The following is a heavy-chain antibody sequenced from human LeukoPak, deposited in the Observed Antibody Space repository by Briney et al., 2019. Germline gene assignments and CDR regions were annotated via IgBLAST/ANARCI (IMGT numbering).Heavy chain of an antibody. D-gene: IGHD1-26*01. Sequence: GGSLRLSCAASGFTFSNYAMSWVRQTPGKGLECVSVVTGSGGDTYYTGSVNGRFTISRDNSKNTLYLQMNSLRAEDTAVYYCAKGGATSPYYFDYWGQGTLVTVSS. CDR1: GFTFSNYA. V-gene: IGHV3-23*01. J-gene: IGHJ4*02. CDR3: AKGGATSPYYFDY. CDR2: VTGSGGDT.